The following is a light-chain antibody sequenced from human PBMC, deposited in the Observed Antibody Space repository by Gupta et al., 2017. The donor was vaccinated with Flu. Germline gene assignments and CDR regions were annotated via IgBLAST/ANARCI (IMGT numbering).Light chain of an antibody. V-gene: IGKV3-11*01. J-gene: IGKJ1*01. CDR1: QGISTE. Sequence: EIVLTQSPDTLSVSPGERASLSCRASQGISTELAWYRQKPGQAPRLLIYDAFNRATGIPAKFSGSGSGTDFTLTISSLEPEDFAVYYCVQRFRWPWTFGQGTKVEIK. CDR3: VQRFRWPWT. CDR2: DAF.